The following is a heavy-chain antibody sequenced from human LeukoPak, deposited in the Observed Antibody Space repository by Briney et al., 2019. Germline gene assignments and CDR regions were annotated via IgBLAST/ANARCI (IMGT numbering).Heavy chain of an antibody. J-gene: IGHJ4*02. CDR2: ISGST. V-gene: IGHV3-23*01. D-gene: IGHD3-16*01. Sequence: GGSLRLSCAASGFTLSSYAMSWVRQAPGKGMEWVSAISGSTYYADSVKGRFTISRDNSKNTLYLQMNSLRAEDTAVYYCARDGDWGQGTLVTVSS. CDR1: GFTLSSYA. CDR3: ARDGD.